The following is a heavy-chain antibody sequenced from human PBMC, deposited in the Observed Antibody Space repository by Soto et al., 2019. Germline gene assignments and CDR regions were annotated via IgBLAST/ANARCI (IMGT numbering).Heavy chain of an antibody. J-gene: IGHJ4*02. CDR3: AKDIGEITIFLLGFDY. D-gene: IGHD3-3*01. CDR1: GFTFSSYA. V-gene: IGHV3-23*01. Sequence: GGSLRLSCAASGFTFSSYAMSWVRQAPGKGLEWVSAISGSGGSTYYADSVKGRFTISRDNSKNTLYLQMNSLRAEDTAVYYCAKDIGEITIFLLGFDYWGQGTLVTVSS. CDR2: ISGSGGST.